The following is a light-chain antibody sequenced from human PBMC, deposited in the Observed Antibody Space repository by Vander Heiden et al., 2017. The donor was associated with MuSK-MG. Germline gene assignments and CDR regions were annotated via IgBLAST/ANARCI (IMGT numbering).Light chain of an antibody. Sequence: EIVLTQSPGTLSLSPGERATLSCRASQSVSSSFLAWYQQQPGQAPRLLLYGASSRATGIPDRISGSGSGTDFTLTISRLEPEDFAVYYCQQYHSSPKTFGEGTKVEMK. V-gene: IGKV3-20*01. J-gene: IGKJ1*01. CDR2: GAS. CDR1: QSVSSSF. CDR3: QQYHSSPKT.